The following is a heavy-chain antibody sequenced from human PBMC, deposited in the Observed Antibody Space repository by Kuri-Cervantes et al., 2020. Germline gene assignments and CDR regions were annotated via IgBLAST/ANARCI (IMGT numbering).Heavy chain of an antibody. V-gene: IGHV3-21*01. CDR3: AWGRSHSGSFLFDY. Sequence: LSLTCAASGFTFSIYKMSWVRQAPGKGLEWVPSISGSSSYIYYADSVKGRFTISRDNAKSSLYLQMNSLRAEDTAVYYCAWGRSHSGSFLFDYWGQGTLVTVSS. CDR2: ISGSSSYI. D-gene: IGHD1-26*01. CDR1: GFTFSIYK. J-gene: IGHJ4*02.